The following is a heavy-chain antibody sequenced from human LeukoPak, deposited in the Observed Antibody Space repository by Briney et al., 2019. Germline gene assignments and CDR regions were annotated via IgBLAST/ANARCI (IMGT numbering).Heavy chain of an antibody. CDR1: GFTLTIFG. CDR3: AKDRGYFDWLLNF. CDR2: ISYDGSNK. J-gene: IGHJ4*02. V-gene: IGHV3-30*18. D-gene: IGHD3-9*01. Sequence: GGSLRPSRAPSGFTLTIFGIHWGRHAASHGVEWGGVISYDGSNKYYADSVKGRFTISRDNSKNTLYLQMNSLRAEDTAVYYCAKDRGYFDWLLNFWGQGTLVTVSS.